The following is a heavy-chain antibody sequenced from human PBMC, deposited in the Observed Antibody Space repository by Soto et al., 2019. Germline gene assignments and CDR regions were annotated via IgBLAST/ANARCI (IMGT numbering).Heavy chain of an antibody. CDR1: GGSISSSYW. Sequence: SETLSLTCAVSGGSISSSYWWNWVRQPPGKGLEWVGKIYHSGSTNYNPSLKNRVTISVDKSNNQFSLRLSSVTAADTAVYFCVTSLNYDFWRDGGRHYYFDYWGQGTLVTVSS. CDR3: VTSLNYDFWRDGGRHYYFDY. V-gene: IGHV4-4*02. J-gene: IGHJ4*02. D-gene: IGHD3-3*01. CDR2: IYHSGST.